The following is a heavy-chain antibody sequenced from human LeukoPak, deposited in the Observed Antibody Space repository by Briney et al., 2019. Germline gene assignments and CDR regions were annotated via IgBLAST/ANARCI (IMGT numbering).Heavy chain of an antibody. J-gene: IGHJ6*03. CDR2: IKQDESEK. CDR1: GFSFSSYW. D-gene: IGHD3-10*01. CDR3: ARLSAYYYGSYFYYYMDV. Sequence: GGSLRLSCEASGFSFSSYWMSWVRLAPGKGPEWVANIKQDESEKYSVDSVKGRFIISRDNAKNSVFLQMNSLRAEDTALYYCARLSAYYYGSYFYYYMDVWGKGTTVTISS. V-gene: IGHV3-7*01.